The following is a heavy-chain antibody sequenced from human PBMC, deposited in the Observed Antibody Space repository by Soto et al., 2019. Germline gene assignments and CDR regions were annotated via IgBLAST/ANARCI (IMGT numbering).Heavy chain of an antibody. Sequence: GGSLRLSCAASGFTFSSYAMSWVRQAPGKGLEWVSAISGSGGSTYYADSVKGRFTISRDNSKNTLYLQMNSLRAEDTAVYYCANSIAAAGRENRVEYFQHWGQGT. D-gene: IGHD6-13*01. J-gene: IGHJ1*01. CDR1: GFTFSSYA. CDR2: ISGSGGST. V-gene: IGHV3-23*01. CDR3: ANSIAAAGRENRVEYFQH.